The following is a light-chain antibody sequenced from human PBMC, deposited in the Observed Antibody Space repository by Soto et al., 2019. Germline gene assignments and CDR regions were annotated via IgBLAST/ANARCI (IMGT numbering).Light chain of an antibody. CDR3: QQYGTSGT. Sequence: EIVLTQSPATLSVSPGERVTLSCRASQSVSNNYLAWYQQKPGQAPRLLIYGASNRATGIPDRFSGSGSGTDFTLTISRLEPEDLVVYYCQQYGTSGTFGQGTKVDIK. CDR2: GAS. CDR1: QSVSNNY. V-gene: IGKV3-20*01. J-gene: IGKJ1*01.